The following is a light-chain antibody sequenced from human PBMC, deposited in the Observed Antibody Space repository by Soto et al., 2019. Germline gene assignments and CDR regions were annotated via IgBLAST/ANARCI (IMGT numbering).Light chain of an antibody. J-gene: IGLJ2*01. Sequence: QSVLTQPPSVSRAPGQRVTISCTGSSSNIGAGYDVHWYHQLPGTAPKLLIYANNNRPSGVPDRFSGSKSGTSASLAITGLQAEDEADYYCQSYDSSLSGVFGGGTKLTVL. V-gene: IGLV1-40*01. CDR3: QSYDSSLSGV. CDR2: ANN. CDR1: SSNIGAGYD.